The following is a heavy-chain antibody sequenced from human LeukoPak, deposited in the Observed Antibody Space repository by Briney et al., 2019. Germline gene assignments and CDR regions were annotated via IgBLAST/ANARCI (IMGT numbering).Heavy chain of an antibody. V-gene: IGHV3-30*02. D-gene: IGHD3-3*01. J-gene: IGHJ5*02. Sequence: GGSLRLSCAASGFTFSSYGMHWVRQAPGKGLEWVAFIRYDGSNKYYADSVKGRFTISRDNSKNTLYLQMNSLRAEDTAVYYCARDRGKYYDFWSGYFGPWGQGTLVTVSS. CDR2: IRYDGSNK. CDR3: ARDRGKYYDFWSGYFGP. CDR1: GFTFSSYG.